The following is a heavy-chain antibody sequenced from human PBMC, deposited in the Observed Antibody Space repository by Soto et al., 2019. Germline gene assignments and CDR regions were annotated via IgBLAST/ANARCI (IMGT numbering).Heavy chain of an antibody. CDR2: IYPGDSDT. Sequence: PGESLKISCKGSGYSFTSYWIGWVRQMPGKGLEWMGIIYPGDSDTRYSPSFQGQVTISADKSISTAYLQWSSLKSSDTAMYYCGRQEIYCSSTSCYLFGAFDIWGQGTRGKVSS. CDR3: GRQEIYCSSTSCYLFGAFDI. D-gene: IGHD2-2*01. J-gene: IGHJ3*02. CDR1: GYSFTSYW. V-gene: IGHV5-51*01.